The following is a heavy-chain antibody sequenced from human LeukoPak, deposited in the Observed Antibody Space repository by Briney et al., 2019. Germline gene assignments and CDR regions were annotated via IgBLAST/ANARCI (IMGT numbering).Heavy chain of an antibody. Sequence: GASVKVSCKASGYTFTGYYMHWVRQAPGQGLEWMGRINPNSGGTNYAQKFQGRVTMTRDTSTSTAYMELSRLRSDDTAVYYCARIGVLAARGNWFDPWGQGTLVTVSS. V-gene: IGHV1-2*06. CDR1: GYTFTGYY. D-gene: IGHD6-6*01. CDR2: INPNSGGT. CDR3: ARIGVLAARGNWFDP. J-gene: IGHJ5*02.